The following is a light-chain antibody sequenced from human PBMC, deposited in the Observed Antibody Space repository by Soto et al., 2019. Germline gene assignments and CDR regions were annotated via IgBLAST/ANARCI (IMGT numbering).Light chain of an antibody. V-gene: IGLV1-40*01. Sequence: QSALTQPPSVSGAPGQRVTISCTGSSSNIGAGYDVHWYQQLPGTVPKLVIYDNNQRPSGVLDRFSGSKSGTSASLAITGLQAEDEADYYCSSYASDITHVFGGGTKLTVL. CDR2: DNN. J-gene: IGLJ3*02. CDR3: SSYASDITHV. CDR1: SSNIGAGYD.